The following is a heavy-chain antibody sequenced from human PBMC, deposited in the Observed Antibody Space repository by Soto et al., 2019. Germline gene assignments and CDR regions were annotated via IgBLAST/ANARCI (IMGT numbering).Heavy chain of an antibody. CDR1: GFSLSSYA. Sequence: QVRLVESGGGVVQPGGSLRLSCATSGFSLSSYAMHWVRQAPGKGLEWVALMSYDETKKYYADSVKGRFTISRDTSKNTLFLQMNNLRVEDTAAYYCAKDRRDGDFMHILVVDFWGQGALVTVSS. V-gene: IGHV3-30*18. CDR2: MSYDETKK. D-gene: IGHD2-15*01. J-gene: IGHJ4*02. CDR3: AKDRRDGDFMHILVVDF.